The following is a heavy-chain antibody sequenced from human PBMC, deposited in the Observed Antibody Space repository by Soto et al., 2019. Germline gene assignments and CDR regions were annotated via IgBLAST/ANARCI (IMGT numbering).Heavy chain of an antibody. CDR3: AKVRDNYGYDC. J-gene: IGHJ4*02. Sequence: PGGSLRLSCAASGFTFSSYVMSWVRQAPGKGLEWVSSIGSSGYSTYYADSVKGRFTISRDNSKNTLYLQMNSLRAEDTAVYYCAKVRDNYGYDCWGRGTLVTVSS. V-gene: IGHV3-23*01. D-gene: IGHD5-18*01. CDR2: IGSSGYST. CDR1: GFTFSSYV.